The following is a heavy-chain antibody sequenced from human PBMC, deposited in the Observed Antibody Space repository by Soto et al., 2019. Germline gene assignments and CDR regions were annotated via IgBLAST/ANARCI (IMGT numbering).Heavy chain of an antibody. V-gene: IGHV4-59*08. D-gene: IGHD3-10*01. CDR1: GGSIDGYN. Sequence: QVQLQESGPGLVKPSETLSLTCTVSGGSIDGYNCAWIRQPPGKSLEWVGYVYYNGGSRYNPSLESRVTLSMDTYKSQFSLQLRSVTAADTAVYYCVRQGIGNLHGLVDVWGRGTTVTVSS. J-gene: IGHJ6*02. CDR2: VYYNGGS. CDR3: VRQGIGNLHGLVDV.